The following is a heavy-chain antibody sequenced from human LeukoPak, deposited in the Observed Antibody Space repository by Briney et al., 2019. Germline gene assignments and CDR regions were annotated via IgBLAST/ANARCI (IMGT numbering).Heavy chain of an antibody. CDR1: GFTVSSNY. D-gene: IGHD3-3*01. CDR2: IYSGGTT. J-gene: IGHJ4*02. V-gene: IGHV3-66*02. CDR3: ARGPIFGDFDY. Sequence: PVGSLRLSCAASGFTVSSNYMSWVRQAPGKGLEWVSVIYSGGTTYYADSVKGRFTISRDNSKNTLYLQMNSLRAEDTAVYYCARGPIFGDFDYWGQGTLVTVSS.